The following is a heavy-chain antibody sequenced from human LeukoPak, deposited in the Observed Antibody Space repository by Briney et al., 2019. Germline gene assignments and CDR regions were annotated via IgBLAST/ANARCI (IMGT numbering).Heavy chain of an antibody. J-gene: IGHJ6*02. V-gene: IGHV3-30*18. Sequence: PGGSLRLPCAASGFTFSSYGMHWVRQAPGKGLEWVAVISYDGSNKYYADSVKGRFTISRDNSKNTLYLQMNSLRAEDTAVYYCAKETRYSSSWRSYYYYGMDVWGQGTTVTVSS. CDR1: GFTFSSYG. CDR3: AKETRYSSSWRSYYYYGMDV. D-gene: IGHD6-13*01. CDR2: ISYDGSNK.